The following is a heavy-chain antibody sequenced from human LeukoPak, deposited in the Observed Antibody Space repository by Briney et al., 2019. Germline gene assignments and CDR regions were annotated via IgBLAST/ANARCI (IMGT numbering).Heavy chain of an antibody. J-gene: IGHJ4*02. Sequence: GGSLRLSCAASGLTFSRHAMSWVRQAPGKGLEWVSSISGSGGSTYYADSVKGRFTISRDNAKNTLYLQMNSLRAEDTAVYYCAKDYGDLKEDFWGQGTLVTVSS. CDR3: AKDYGDLKEDF. CDR2: ISGSGGST. CDR1: GLTFSRHA. V-gene: IGHV3-23*01. D-gene: IGHD4-17*01.